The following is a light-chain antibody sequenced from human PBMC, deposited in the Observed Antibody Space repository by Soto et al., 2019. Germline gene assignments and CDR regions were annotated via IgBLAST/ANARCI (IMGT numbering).Light chain of an antibody. J-gene: IGKJ4*01. CDR2: DAS. CDR1: QSISSS. V-gene: IGKV3-11*01. CDR3: KHRGDWPPEGT. Sequence: EIVLTQSPATLSLSPGERATLSCRASQSISSSLAWYQQRPGQAPSLLIFDASNRATGVPPRFSGSGSGTDFTLTISSLEPEDFAVYYCKHRGDWPPEGTFGRGTRVEIK.